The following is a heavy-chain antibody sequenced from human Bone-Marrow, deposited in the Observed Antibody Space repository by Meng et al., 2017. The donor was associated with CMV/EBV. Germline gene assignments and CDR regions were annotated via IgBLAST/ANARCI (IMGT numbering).Heavy chain of an antibody. D-gene: IGHD3-3*01. CDR1: GGSLSGYY. V-gene: IGHV4-34*01. CDR2: VSHRGST. Sequence: SETLSLTCAVSGGSLSGYYWTWIRQPPGKGLEWIGEVSHRGSTNYNPSLKSRVTMSVDTSKNQFSLKLTSVTAADTAVYYCARMKFLEWLYDYWGQGTLVAVSS. CDR3: ARMKFLEWLYDY. J-gene: IGHJ4*02.